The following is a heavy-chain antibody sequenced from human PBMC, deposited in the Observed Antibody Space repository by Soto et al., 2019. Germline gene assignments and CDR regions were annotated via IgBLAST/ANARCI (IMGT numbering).Heavy chain of an antibody. CDR1: GFAFDDHA. CDR2: IAWNTGNI. D-gene: IGHD1-1*01. CDR3: AKDLYTTSSQGAFDI. J-gene: IGHJ3*02. Sequence: EVQVVESGGGLVQPGRSLRLSCAASGFAFDDHAMHWVRQAPGKGLEWVSGIAWNTGNIGYADSVKGRFTISRDNAKNFLYLQMNSLRVEDTAFYYCAKDLYTTSSQGAFDIWGQGTMVTVSS. V-gene: IGHV3-9*01.